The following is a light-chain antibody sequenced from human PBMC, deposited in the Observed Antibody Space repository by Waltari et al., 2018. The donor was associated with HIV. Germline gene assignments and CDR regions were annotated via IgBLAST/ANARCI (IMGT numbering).Light chain of an antibody. CDR2: SNN. CDR3: AAWDDTLNGHVI. Sequence: QSVLTQPPSVSGTPGQRVSISCSGRSSNIGTNVVNWYQHLPGKAPQLIIYSNNKRPSGAPDRFSGSKSDTSASLAISGLQFDDEADYYCAAWDDTLNGHVIFGGGTKVTVL. CDR1: SSNIGTNV. J-gene: IGLJ2*01. V-gene: IGLV1-44*01.